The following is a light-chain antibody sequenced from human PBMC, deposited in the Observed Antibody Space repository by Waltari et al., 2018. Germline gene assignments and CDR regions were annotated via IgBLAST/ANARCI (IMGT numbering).Light chain of an antibody. V-gene: IGKV2-30*02. CDR3: RQSTHWPPWT. Sequence: DVVMTQSTLPLPVTLGQPASISCRSSESLVHTDGNTYLHWFQQRPCQSPRRLLYMVSPRDSWVPDEFSGSGSGTDFTPKISRVEAEDVGVYYCRQSTHWPPWTFGQGTKVEIK. CDR1: ESLVHTDGNTY. CDR2: MVS. J-gene: IGKJ1*01.